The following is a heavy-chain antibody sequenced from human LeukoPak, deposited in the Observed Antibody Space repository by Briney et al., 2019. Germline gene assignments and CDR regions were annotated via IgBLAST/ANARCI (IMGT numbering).Heavy chain of an antibody. CDR2: ISGRGDGT. J-gene: IGHJ4*02. V-gene: IGHV3-23*01. CDR1: GFTFSSFA. CDR3: AKSAWDDSSAPDY. Sequence: GGSLRLSCAASGFTFSSFAISWVRQGPGKGLEWVASISGRGDGTSYADSVKGRFTISRDNTKNTLYLQMNSLRAEDTAVYYCAKSAWDDSSAPDYWGQGTLVTVSS. D-gene: IGHD3-22*01.